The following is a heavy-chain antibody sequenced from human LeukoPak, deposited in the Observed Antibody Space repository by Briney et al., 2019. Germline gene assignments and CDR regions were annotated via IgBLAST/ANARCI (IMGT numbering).Heavy chain of an antibody. D-gene: IGHD1-26*01. CDR2: IYSGGST. CDR3: ARHLIVGATEGAFDI. V-gene: IGHV3-66*02. Sequence: GGSLRLSCAASGFTFSSYAMSWVRQAPGKGLEWVSVIYSGGSTYYADSVKGRFTISRDNSKNTLYLQMNSLRAEDTAVYYCARHLIVGATEGAFDIWGQGTMVTVSS. J-gene: IGHJ3*02. CDR1: GFTFSSYA.